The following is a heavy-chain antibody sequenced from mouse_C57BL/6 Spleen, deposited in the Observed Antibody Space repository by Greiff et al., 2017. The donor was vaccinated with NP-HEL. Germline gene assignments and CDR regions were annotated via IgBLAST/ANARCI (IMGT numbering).Heavy chain of an antibody. CDR3: ARDGFYYGSSPFAY. V-gene: IGHV3-6*01. Sequence: EVQLQQSGPGLVKPSQSLSLTCSVTGYSITSGYYWNWIRQFPGNQLEWVGFISYDGSNNYNHSFKNRFSITRDTSKNQFFLKLNSVTTEDTATYFCARDGFYYGSSPFAYWGHGTLVTVSA. D-gene: IGHD1-1*01. J-gene: IGHJ3*01. CDR2: ISYDGSN. CDR1: GYSITSGYY.